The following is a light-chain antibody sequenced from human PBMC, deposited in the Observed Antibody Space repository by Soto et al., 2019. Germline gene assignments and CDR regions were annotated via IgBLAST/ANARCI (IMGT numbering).Light chain of an antibody. CDR3: QQYNSYPWT. CDR2: KAS. V-gene: IGKV1-5*03. Sequence: DIQMTQSPSTLSASIGDRVTITCRASQSISSWLAWYQQKPGKAPKVLLYKASSLESGVPSRFSGSGSGTEFTLTISRLQPDDFATYYCQQYNSYPWTFGQGTKVEIK. CDR1: QSISSW. J-gene: IGKJ1*01.